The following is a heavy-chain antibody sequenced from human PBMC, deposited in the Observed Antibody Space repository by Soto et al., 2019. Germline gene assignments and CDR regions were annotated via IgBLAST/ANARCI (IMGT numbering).Heavy chain of an antibody. V-gene: IGHV4-34*01. J-gene: IGHJ3*02. CDR1: AGLPSACS. CDR2: INHSGST. D-gene: IGHD6-6*01. CDR3: ARDFGRGSSRLNDAFDI. Sequence: SPTLSVTSSGCAGLPSACSWLLCRLPPGKGLEWIGEINHSGSTNYNPSLKSRVTISVDTSKNQFSLKLSSVTAADTAVYYCARDFGRGSSRLNDAFDIWGQGTMVS.